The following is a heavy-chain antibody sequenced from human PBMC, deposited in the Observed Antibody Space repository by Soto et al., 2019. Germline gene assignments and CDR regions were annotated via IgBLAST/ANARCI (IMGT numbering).Heavy chain of an antibody. D-gene: IGHD2-2*01. CDR1: GFTFSSYA. Sequence: VVSLRVSCAASGFTFSSYAMSWVRQAPGKGLEWVSAISGSGGSTYYADSVKGRFTISRDNSKNTLYLQMNTLRAEDTAVYYCARDMYQLLYLDYWGQGTLVTVSS. J-gene: IGHJ4*02. CDR2: ISGSGGST. V-gene: IGHV3-23*01. CDR3: ARDMYQLLYLDY.